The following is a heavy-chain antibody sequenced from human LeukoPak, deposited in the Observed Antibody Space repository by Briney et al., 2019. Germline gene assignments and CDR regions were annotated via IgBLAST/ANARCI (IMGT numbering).Heavy chain of an antibody. CDR1: GGTFSSYA. V-gene: IGHV1-18*01. J-gene: IGHJ3*02. CDR2: ISAYNGNT. Sequence: ASVKVSCKASGGTFSSYAISWVRQAPGQGLEWMGWISAYNGNTNYAQKLQGRVTMTTDTSTSTAYMELRSLRSDDTAVYYCTLGTMVRGVISSAFDIWGQGTMVTVSS. D-gene: IGHD3-10*01. CDR3: TLGTMVRGVISSAFDI.